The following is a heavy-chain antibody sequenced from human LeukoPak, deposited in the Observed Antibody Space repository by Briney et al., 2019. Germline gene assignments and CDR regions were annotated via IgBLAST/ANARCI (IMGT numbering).Heavy chain of an antibody. D-gene: IGHD3-9*01. V-gene: IGHV3-64*01. CDR2: ISSNGGST. CDR1: GFTFSSYA. CDR3: ARSSAYYDILTGDFDY. Sequence: GGSLRLSCAASGFTFSSYAMHWVRQAPGKGLGYVSAISSNGGSTYYANSVKGRFTISRDNSKNTLYLQMGSLRAEDMAVYYCARSSAYYDILTGDFDYWGQGTLITVSS. J-gene: IGHJ4*02.